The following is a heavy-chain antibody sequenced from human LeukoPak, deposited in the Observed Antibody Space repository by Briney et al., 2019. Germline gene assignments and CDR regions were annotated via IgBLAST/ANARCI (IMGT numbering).Heavy chain of an antibody. CDR1: GFTFSSYA. Sequence: GGSLRLSCAASGFTFSSYAMHWVRQAPGKGLEWVAVISYDGSNKYYADSVKGRFTISRDNSKNTLYLQMNSLRAEDTAVYYCARDSTQFWSGYYGYWGQGALVTVSS. CDR3: ARDSTQFWSGYYGY. D-gene: IGHD3-3*01. CDR2: ISYDGSNK. V-gene: IGHV3-30*04. J-gene: IGHJ4*02.